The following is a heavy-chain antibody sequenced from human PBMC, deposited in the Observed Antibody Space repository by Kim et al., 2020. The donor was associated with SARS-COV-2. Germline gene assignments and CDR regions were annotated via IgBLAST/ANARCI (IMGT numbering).Heavy chain of an antibody. CDR3: ATDIPAPGYYDSSGTFDY. V-gene: IGHV3-15*01. CDR2: IKSKTNGGTT. CDR1: GFTFSSAW. J-gene: IGHJ4*02. D-gene: IGHD3-22*01. Sequence: GGSLRLSCAASGFTFSSAWMSWVRQAPGKGLEWVGRIKSKTNGGTTDYAAPVKGRFTISRDDSKNTLYLQMNSLTTEDTAIYYCATDIPAPGYYDSSGTFDYWGQGTLVTVSS.